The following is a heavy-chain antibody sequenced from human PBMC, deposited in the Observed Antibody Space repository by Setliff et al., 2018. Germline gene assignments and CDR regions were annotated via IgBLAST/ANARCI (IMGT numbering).Heavy chain of an antibody. J-gene: IGHJ4*02. D-gene: IGHD1-26*01. CDR1: GGTFSSYA. CDR2: IIPIFGTA. V-gene: IGHV1-69*13. Sequence: SVKVSCKASGGTFSSYAISWVRQAPGQGLEWMGGIIPIFGTANYAQKFQGRVTITADESTSTAYMELSSLRSEDTAVYYCARGRTVGATNRHRLYYFDYWGQGTLVTVSS. CDR3: ARGRTVGATNRHRLYYFDY.